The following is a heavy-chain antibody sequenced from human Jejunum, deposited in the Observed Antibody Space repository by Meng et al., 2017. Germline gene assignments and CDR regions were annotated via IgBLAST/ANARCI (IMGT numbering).Heavy chain of an antibody. Sequence: HGLRPCLCKPSATRSLPCSVSSPSVNNPNGYSWVPQSPEKGLEWIGEIFHTGSTNYNPSLKSRVTISIDKSKTLLSLNLRSVTAADTAVYYCAKAAAYNLDYWGQGTLVTVSS. CDR1: SPSVNNPNG. J-gene: IGHJ4*02. CDR3: AKAAAYNLDY. V-gene: IGHV4-4*02. D-gene: IGHD5-24*01. CDR2: IFHTGST.